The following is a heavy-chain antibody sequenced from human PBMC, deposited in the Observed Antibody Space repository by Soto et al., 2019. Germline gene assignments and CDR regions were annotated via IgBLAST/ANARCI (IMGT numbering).Heavy chain of an antibody. J-gene: IGHJ6*02. CDR1: VGSIGVYY. D-gene: IGHD3-22*01. V-gene: IGHV4-4*07. CDR3: ARDLPYYYDSSGEYYYGMDV. CDR2: IYTSGST. Sequence: LKLQKSAQGLVRPSETLSLTCTVPVGSIGVYYWSWIRRPAGKGLGWIGRIYTSGSTNYNPSLKSRVTMSVDTSKNQFSLKLSSVTAADTAVYYCARDLPYYYDSSGEYYYGMDVWGQGTTVTVSS.